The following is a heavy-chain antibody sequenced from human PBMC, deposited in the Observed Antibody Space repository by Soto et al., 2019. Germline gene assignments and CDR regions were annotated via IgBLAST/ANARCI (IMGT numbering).Heavy chain of an antibody. CDR3: ARALPVAKGGFDP. CDR2: IYTAGGT. D-gene: IGHD2-2*01. CDR1: GFTVSNTY. Sequence: PGVSLRLSCAASGFTVSNTYMTWVRQPPGKGLECVSVIYTAGGTNYADSVKGRFIISRDNSKNTLYLQTNSLRAEDTAVYYCARALPVAKGGFDPWGQGTLVTVAS. V-gene: IGHV3-53*01. J-gene: IGHJ5*02.